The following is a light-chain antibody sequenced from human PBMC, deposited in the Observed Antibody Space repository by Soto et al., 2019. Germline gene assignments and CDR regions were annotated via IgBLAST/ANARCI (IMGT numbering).Light chain of an antibody. CDR1: SSDVGGYNY. J-gene: IGLJ1*01. V-gene: IGLV2-14*01. CDR3: SSYTSSSTL. Sequence: QSVLTQPASVSGSPGQSITISCTGTSSDVGGYNYVSWYQQHPGKAPKLMIYAVTDRPSGVSSRFSGSKSGNTASLTISGLQAEDEADYYCSSYTSSSTLFGPGNKVNV. CDR2: AVT.